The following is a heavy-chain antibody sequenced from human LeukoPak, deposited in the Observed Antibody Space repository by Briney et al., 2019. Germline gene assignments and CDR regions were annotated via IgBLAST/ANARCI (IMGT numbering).Heavy chain of an antibody. CDR2: ISTNNGNT. CDR3: AGDQRPGTSGYSPFDY. Sequence: ASVNVSCKPSGYTFTSYGISWVRQAPGQGLEWMGWISTNNGNTNYAQKLEGRVTMTTETSTSTAYMELRSLRSDDMAVYYCAGDQRPGTSGYSPFDYWGQGTLVTVSS. CDR1: GYTFTSYG. V-gene: IGHV1-18*03. D-gene: IGHD3-22*01. J-gene: IGHJ4*02.